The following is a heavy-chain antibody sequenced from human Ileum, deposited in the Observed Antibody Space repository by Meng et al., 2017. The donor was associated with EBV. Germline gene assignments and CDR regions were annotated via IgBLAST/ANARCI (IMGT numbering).Heavy chain of an antibody. D-gene: IGHD6-19*01. CDR3: ARVGQWLPIDY. Sequence: QWKLQEWGPGLLQPSGPRSSTGAVAGGSSSSSNGWSWVRQPPGKGREWIGEIYHSGSTNYNPSLKSRVTISVDKSKNQFSLNLSSVTAADTAVYYCARVGQWLPIDYWGQGTLVTVSS. CDR1: GGSSSSSNG. CDR2: IYHSGST. J-gene: IGHJ4*02. V-gene: IGHV4-4*02.